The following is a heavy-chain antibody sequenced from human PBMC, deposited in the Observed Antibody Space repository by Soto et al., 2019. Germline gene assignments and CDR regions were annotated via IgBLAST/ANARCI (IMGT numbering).Heavy chain of an antibody. J-gene: IGHJ2*01. CDR1: NGSFSGYY. V-gene: IGHV4-34*01. CDR3: ARGLTREEPWYFGL. Sequence: QAQLQQWGAGLLKPSETLSLTCAVSNGSFSGYYGSWIRQPPGKGLEWIGEIAHSGSTNYSPSLKSRVTMSVDTSKNQFSLKLTSGTAADTAVYYCARGLTREEPWYFGLWGRGTVVTVSS. CDR2: IAHSGST. D-gene: IGHD2-2*01.